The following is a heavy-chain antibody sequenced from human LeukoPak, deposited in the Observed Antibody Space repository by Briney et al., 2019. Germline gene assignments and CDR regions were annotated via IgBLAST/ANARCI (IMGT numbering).Heavy chain of an antibody. D-gene: IGHD6-6*01. CDR3: ARLSVAAEYYFDY. V-gene: IGHV4-34*01. J-gene: IGHJ4*02. CDR1: GGSFSGYY. CDR2: INHSGST. Sequence: SETLSLTCAVYGGSFSGYYWSWIRQPPGKGLEWIGEINHSGSTNYNPSLKSRVTISVATSKNQFSLKLRSVTASDTAVYYCARLSVAAEYYFDYWGQGTLVTVSS.